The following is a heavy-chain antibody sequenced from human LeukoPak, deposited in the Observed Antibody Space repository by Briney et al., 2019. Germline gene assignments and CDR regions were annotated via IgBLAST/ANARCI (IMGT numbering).Heavy chain of an antibody. CDR3: GRFLEWLRAFDI. V-gene: IGHV4-30-2*01. D-gene: IGHD3-3*01. Sequence: SETLSLTCAVSGGSISSGGYSWSWIRQPPGKGLEWTGYIYHSGSTYYNPSLKSRVTISVDRSKNQFSLKLSSVTAADTAVYYCGRFLEWLRAFDIWGQGTMVTVSS. CDR1: GGSISSGGYS. J-gene: IGHJ3*02. CDR2: IYHSGST.